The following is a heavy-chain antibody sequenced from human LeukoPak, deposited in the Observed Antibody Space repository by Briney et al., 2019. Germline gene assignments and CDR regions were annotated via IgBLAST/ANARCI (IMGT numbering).Heavy chain of an antibody. CDR3: ARAGFCSGSDCYSRFDY. Sequence: SQTLSLTCAISGDSVSSNTAAWNWIRQSPSRGLEWLGRTFYRSKWYNSYAVSVESRITINPDTSKNHFSLQLNSVTPEDTAVYYCARAGFCSGSDCYSRFDYWGQEPWSPSPQ. V-gene: IGHV6-1*01. CDR2: TFYRSKWYN. CDR1: GDSVSSNTAA. D-gene: IGHD2-15*01. J-gene: IGHJ4*01.